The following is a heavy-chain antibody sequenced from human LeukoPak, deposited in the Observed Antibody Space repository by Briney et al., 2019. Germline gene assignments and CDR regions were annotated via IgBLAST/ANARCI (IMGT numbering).Heavy chain of an antibody. CDR2: IKQDGSEK. CDR1: GFTFSSYW. D-gene: IGHD6-13*01. CDR3: ARESSSSWYEGGDAFDI. Sequence: GGSLRLSCAASGFTFSSYWMSWVRQAPGKGLEWVANIKQDGSEKYYVDSVKGRFTISRDNAKNSLYLQMNSLRAEDTVVYYCARESSSSWYEGGDAFDIWGQGTMVTVSS. V-gene: IGHV3-7*01. J-gene: IGHJ3*02.